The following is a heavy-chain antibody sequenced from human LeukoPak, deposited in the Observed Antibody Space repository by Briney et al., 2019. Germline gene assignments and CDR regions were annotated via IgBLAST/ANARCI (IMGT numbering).Heavy chain of an antibody. V-gene: IGHV1-8*02. CDR1: GGTFSSYA. Sequence: ASVKVSCKASGGTFSSYAISWVRQAPGQGLEWMGWMNPNSGNTGYAQKFQGRVTMTRNTSISTAYMELSSLRSEDTAVYYCARVMVRGVISGSGYWGQGTLVTVSS. CDR2: MNPNSGNT. J-gene: IGHJ4*02. CDR3: ARVMVRGVISGSGY. D-gene: IGHD3-10*01.